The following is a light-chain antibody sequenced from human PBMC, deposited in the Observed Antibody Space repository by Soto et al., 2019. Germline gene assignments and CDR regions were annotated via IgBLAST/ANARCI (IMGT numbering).Light chain of an antibody. V-gene: IGKV3-15*01. Sequence: EIVMTQSPATLSVSPGERATLSCRASQSVRINLAWYQQKPGQPPRLLIYGASTRATGIPARFSGSGSGTEFTLTLSSLQSEDFAVYYCQQYNNWPPTFGQGTKVDIK. J-gene: IGKJ1*01. CDR2: GAS. CDR3: QQYNNWPPT. CDR1: QSVRIN.